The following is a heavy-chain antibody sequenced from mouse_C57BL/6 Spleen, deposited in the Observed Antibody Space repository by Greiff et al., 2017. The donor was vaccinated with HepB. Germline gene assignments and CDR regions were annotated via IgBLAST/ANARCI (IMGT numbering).Heavy chain of an antibody. CDR1: GYTFTSYW. V-gene: IGHV1-55*01. CDR2: IYPGSGST. J-gene: IGHJ3*01. CDR3: ARNWDSWFAY. Sequence: VQLQQSGAELVKPGASVKMSCKASGYTFTSYWITWVKQRPGQGLEWIGDIYPGSGSTNYNEKFKSKATLTVETSSRTAYMQLSSLTSEDSAVYYCARNWDSWFAYWGKGTLVTVSA. D-gene: IGHD4-1*01.